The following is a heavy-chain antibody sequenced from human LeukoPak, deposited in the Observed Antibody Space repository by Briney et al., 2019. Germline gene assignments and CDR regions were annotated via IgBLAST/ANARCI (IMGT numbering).Heavy chain of an antibody. CDR3: AKVGSHFGDY. J-gene: IGHJ4*02. CDR2: IRYDGSNK. CDR1: GFTFSSYG. D-gene: IGHD3-10*01. Sequence: GGSLRLSCAASGFTFSSYGMYWVRQAPGKGLEWVAFIRYDGSNKYYADSVKGRFTISRDNSKNTLYLQMNSLRPEDTAVYYCAKVGSHFGDYWGQGTLVIVTS. V-gene: IGHV3-30*02.